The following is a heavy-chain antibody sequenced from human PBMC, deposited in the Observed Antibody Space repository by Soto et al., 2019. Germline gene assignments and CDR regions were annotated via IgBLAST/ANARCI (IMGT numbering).Heavy chain of an antibody. CDR2: IIPIFGTA. Sequence: SVKVSCKASGGTFSSYAISWVRQAPGQGLEWMGGIIPIFGTANYAQKFQGRVTITADKSTSTAYMELSSLRSEDTAMYYCARANVWNAGFFAINSFDPWGQGTLVTVSS. CDR3: ARANVWNAGFFAINSFDP. J-gene: IGHJ5*02. CDR1: GGTFSSYA. V-gene: IGHV1-69*06. D-gene: IGHD1-1*01.